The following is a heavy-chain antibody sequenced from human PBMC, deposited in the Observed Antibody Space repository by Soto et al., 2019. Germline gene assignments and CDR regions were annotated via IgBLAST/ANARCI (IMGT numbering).Heavy chain of an antibody. J-gene: IGHJ4*02. V-gene: IGHV1-69*13. CDR2: IIPIFGTA. CDR1: GGTFSSYA. Sequence: SVKVSFKASGGTFSSYAISWVRQAPGQGLEWMGGIIPIFGTANYAQKFQGRVTITADESTSTAYMELSSLRSEDTAAYYCARDPRLAGWYDYWGQGTLVTVSS. CDR3: ARDPRLAGWYDY. D-gene: IGHD6-19*01.